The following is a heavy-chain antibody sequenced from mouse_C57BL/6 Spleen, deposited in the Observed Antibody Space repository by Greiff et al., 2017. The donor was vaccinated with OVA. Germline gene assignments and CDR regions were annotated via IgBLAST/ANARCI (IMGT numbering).Heavy chain of an antibody. CDR3: ARASTAQATFYAMDY. D-gene: IGHD3-2*02. Sequence: QVQLKQSGAELVRPGTSVKVSCKASGYAFTNYLIEWVKQRPGQGLEWIGVINPGSGGTNYNEKFKGKATLTADKSSSTAYMQLSSLTSEDSAVYFCARASTAQATFYAMDYWGQGTSVTVSS. CDR1: GYAFTNYL. V-gene: IGHV1-54*01. J-gene: IGHJ4*01. CDR2: INPGSGGT.